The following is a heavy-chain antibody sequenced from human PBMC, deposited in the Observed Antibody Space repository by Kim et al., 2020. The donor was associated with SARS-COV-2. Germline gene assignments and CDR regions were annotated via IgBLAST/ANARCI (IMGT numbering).Heavy chain of an antibody. Sequence: RNKAYEDSMKGRFTISRDNSKNTLYLQMNSLRAEDTAVYYCARDWGSGWGEWGQGTLVTVSS. CDR3: ARDWGSGWGE. D-gene: IGHD6-19*01. J-gene: IGHJ4*02. V-gene: IGHV3-30*01. CDR2: RNK.